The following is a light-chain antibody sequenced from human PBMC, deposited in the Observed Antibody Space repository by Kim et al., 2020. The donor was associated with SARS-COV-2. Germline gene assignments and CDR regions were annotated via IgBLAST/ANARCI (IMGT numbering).Light chain of an antibody. CDR2: GAS. V-gene: IGKV3-20*01. CDR1: QSVSRNY. J-gene: IGKJ2*01. CDR3: QHYGGSRYT. Sequence: LSPGERATLSCRASQSVSRNYLAWYQQKLGQTPRLLIYGASTRAPGIPDRFSGSASGADFTLTISSLGPEDFAVYYCQHYGGSRYTFGQGTKLEI.